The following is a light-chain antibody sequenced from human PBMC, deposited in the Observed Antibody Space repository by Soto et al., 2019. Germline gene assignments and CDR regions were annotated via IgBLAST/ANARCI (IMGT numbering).Light chain of an antibody. CDR1: QSVRNSL. CDR3: HQYDTIVQT. Sequence: EIVLTQSPGTLSLSPGERAPLSCRASQSVRNSLLAWYQQKPGQPPRLLIYDASTRATATPERFSGSGSGTDFTLTISRLEPEDFAVYYCHQYDTIVQTFGQGTKVDI. V-gene: IGKV3-20*01. CDR2: DAS. J-gene: IGKJ1*01.